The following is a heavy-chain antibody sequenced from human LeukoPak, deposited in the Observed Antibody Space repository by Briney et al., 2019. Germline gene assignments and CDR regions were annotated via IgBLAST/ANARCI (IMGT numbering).Heavy chain of an antibody. D-gene: IGHD3-22*01. Sequence: GGSLRLSCAASGFSFGNHDMHWVRQAPGKGLEWVAFIRYDGSNKYYGDSVKGRFTIFRDNSKNTLYLQMNSLRAEDTAAYYCAKRHSSVAGYFDSWGQGTLVTVSS. J-gene: IGHJ4*02. CDR2: IRYDGSNK. CDR1: GFSFGNHD. CDR3: AKRHSSVAGYFDS. V-gene: IGHV3-30*02.